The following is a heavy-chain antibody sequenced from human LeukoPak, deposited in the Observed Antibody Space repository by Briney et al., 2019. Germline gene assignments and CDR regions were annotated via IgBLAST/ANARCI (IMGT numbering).Heavy chain of an antibody. Sequence: GASVKVSCKASGYTFTGYYMHWVRQAPGQGLEWMGWINPNSGGTNYAQKFQGGVTMTRDTSISTAYMELSRLRSDDTAVYYCAREWYDFWSGYYIPYNWFDPWGQGTLVTVSS. CDR1: GYTFTGYY. CDR2: INPNSGGT. J-gene: IGHJ5*02. V-gene: IGHV1-2*02. D-gene: IGHD3-3*01. CDR3: AREWYDFWSGYYIPYNWFDP.